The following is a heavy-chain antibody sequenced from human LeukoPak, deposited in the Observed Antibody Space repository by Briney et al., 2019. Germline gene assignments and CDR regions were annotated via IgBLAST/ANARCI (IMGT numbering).Heavy chain of an antibody. J-gene: IGHJ4*02. CDR2: ISGSGGST. V-gene: IGHV3-23*01. Sequence: GGSLRLSCAASGFTFSNSAMSWVRQAPGKGLEWVSAISGSGGSTYYADSAKGRFTISRDNSKNTLYLQMNSLRAEDTAVYYCAKEYCSGGSCYCSRWGQGTLVTVSS. D-gene: IGHD2-15*01. CDR1: GFTFSNSA. CDR3: AKEYCSGGSCYCSR.